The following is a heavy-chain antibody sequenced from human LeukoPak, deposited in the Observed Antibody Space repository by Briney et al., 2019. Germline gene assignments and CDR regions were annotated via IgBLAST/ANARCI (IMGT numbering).Heavy chain of an antibody. CDR1: GFTFSSYD. J-gene: IGHJ6*02. CDR3: ARALGTLGVYYYYGVDV. D-gene: IGHD3-16*01. V-gene: IGHV3-13*01. CDR2: IGTAGDT. Sequence: GGSLRLSCAASGFTFSSYDMHWVRQATGKGLEWVSAIGTAGDTYYPGSVKGRFTISRENAKNSLYLQMNSLRAGDTAVYYCARALGTLGVYYYYGVDVWGQGTTVTVSS.